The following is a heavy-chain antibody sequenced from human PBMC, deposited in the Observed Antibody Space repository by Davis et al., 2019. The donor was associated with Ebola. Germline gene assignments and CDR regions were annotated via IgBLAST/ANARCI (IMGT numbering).Heavy chain of an antibody. CDR1: GFTFSSYA. V-gene: IGHV3-30-3*01. CDR3: ARDIAARYYYYYYMDV. CDR2: ISYDGSNK. D-gene: IGHD6-6*01. J-gene: IGHJ6*03. Sequence: GGSLRLSCAASGFTFSSYAMHWVRQAPGKGLEWVAVISYDGSNKYYADSVKGRFTISRDNSKNTLYLQMNSLRAEDTAVYYCARDIAARYYYYYYMDVWGKGTTVTVSS.